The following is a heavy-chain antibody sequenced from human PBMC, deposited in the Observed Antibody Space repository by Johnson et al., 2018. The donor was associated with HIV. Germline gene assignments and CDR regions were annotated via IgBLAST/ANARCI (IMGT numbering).Heavy chain of an antibody. CDR1: GFTFSSFW. Sequence: VQLVESGGDLVQPGGSLRLSCAASGFTFSSFWMTWVRQAPGKGLEWVANINVDGSEKFYVDSVKGRFTISRDNVNNSVFLLLNSLRVEDTAVYFCARAHLSVPKNAFDIWGQGTMVTVSS. CDR2: INVDGSEK. V-gene: IGHV3-7*01. D-gene: IGHD5/OR15-5a*01. CDR3: ARAHLSVPKNAFDI. J-gene: IGHJ3*02.